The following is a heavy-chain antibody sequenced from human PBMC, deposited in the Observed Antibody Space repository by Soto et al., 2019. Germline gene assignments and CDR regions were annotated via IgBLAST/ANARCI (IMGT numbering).Heavy chain of an antibody. CDR1: VDSVSGNSAA. Sequence: PSQTLSLTFAISVDSVSGNSAAWNCIMQSRSIGLEWLGRTYYRSKWYNDYAVSVRSRITINPDTSRNQFSLQLNSVTPEDTAVYYCARVRGRDRYYYYGMDVWGQGTTVTVSS. J-gene: IGHJ6*02. CDR3: ARVRGRDRYYYYGMDV. V-gene: IGHV6-1*01. CDR2: TYYRSKWYN. D-gene: IGHD2-21*02.